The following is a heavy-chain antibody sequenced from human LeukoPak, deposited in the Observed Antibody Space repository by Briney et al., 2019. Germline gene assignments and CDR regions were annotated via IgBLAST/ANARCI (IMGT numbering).Heavy chain of an antibody. CDR1: GYTFTGYY. CDR2: IIPIYGAT. V-gene: IGHV1-69*13. D-gene: IGHD3-22*01. CDR3: ARESRLYDSGGYSVFAAFDI. J-gene: IGHJ3*02. Sequence: GASVKVSCKASGYTFTGYYMHWVRQAPGQGLEWMGQIIPIYGATNFAHRFEDRVRLTSDESTSTASMELSSLRSEDTAMYYCARESRLYDSGGYSVFAAFDIWGQGTLVTVSS.